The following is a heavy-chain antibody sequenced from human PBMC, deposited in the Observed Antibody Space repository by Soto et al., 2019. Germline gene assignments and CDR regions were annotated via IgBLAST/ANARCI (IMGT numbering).Heavy chain of an antibody. V-gene: IGHV3-33*08. Sequence: GGSLRLSCAASGFTFSSYGMHWVRQAPGKGLEWVAVIWYDGSNAYYADSVKGRFTISRDNSKNTMYLQMNSLTADDTAVYYCARDSFEHRLYYFDYWGQGTLVTVSS. J-gene: IGHJ4*02. D-gene: IGHD3-3*02. CDR2: IWYDGSNA. CDR1: GFTFSSYG. CDR3: ARDSFEHRLYYFDY.